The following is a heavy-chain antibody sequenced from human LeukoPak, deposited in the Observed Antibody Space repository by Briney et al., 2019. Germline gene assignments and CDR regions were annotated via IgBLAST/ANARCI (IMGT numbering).Heavy chain of an antibody. D-gene: IGHD3-22*01. Sequence: SVKVSCKPSRGTFSSYTINWVRQAPGQGLEWMGRIIPFFAIVNHAQNFRGRVTITADKSTSTAYMELSSLRSEDTAVYYCVRDSLTSGYYFYWGQGTLVTVSS. J-gene: IGHJ4*02. CDR1: RGTFSSYT. V-gene: IGHV1-69*04. CDR2: IIPFFAIV. CDR3: VRDSLTSGYYFY.